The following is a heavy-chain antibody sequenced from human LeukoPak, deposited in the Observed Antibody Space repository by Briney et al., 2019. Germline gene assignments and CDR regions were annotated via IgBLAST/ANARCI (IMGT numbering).Heavy chain of an antibody. CDR1: GYTCTSYA. V-gene: IGHV7-4-1*02. CDR3: ARDAIPSSIRPFDP. Sequence: GASVKVSCKASGYTCTSYAMNWVRQAPGQGLEWMGWINTNTGNPTYAQGFTGRFVFSLDTSVSTAYLQISSLKAEDTAVYYCARDAIPSSIRPFDPWGQGTLVTVSS. D-gene: IGHD2-2*02. CDR2: INTNTGNP. J-gene: IGHJ5*02.